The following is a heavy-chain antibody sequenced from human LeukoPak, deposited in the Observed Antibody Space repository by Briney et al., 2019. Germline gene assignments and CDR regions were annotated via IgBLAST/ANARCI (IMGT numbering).Heavy chain of an antibody. D-gene: IGHD7-27*01. CDR3: ARQNWVIDY. V-gene: IGHV4-38-2*01. Sequence: SETLSLTCAVSGYSISSGYYWGWIRQPPGKGLEWIRSIYHSGSTYYNPSLKSRVTISVDTSKNQFSLKLSSVTVADTAVYYCARQNWVIDYWGQGTLVTVSS. CDR1: GYSISSGYY. J-gene: IGHJ4*02. CDR2: IYHSGST.